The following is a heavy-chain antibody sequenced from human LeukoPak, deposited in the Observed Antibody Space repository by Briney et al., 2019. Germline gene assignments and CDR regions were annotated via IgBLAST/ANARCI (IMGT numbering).Heavy chain of an antibody. Sequence: GGSLRLSFSASGFTFSSYAISCVRQPPGKWLEWGSSISGSAGSTYYADSVKGRFTISRDNSKNTRYLQMNSLRARETAAYYCAKDFRRGPFDYWGQGTLVTVSS. D-gene: IGHD3-10*01. CDR3: AKDFRRGPFDY. J-gene: IGHJ4*02. V-gene: IGHV3-23*01. CDR1: GFTFSSYA. CDR2: ISGSAGST.